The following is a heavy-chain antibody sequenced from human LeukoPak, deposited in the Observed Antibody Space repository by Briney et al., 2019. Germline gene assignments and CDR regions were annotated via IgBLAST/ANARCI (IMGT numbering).Heavy chain of an antibody. J-gene: IGHJ5*02. CDR1: GFTFSSYS. D-gene: IGHD2-2*01. V-gene: IGHV3-21*01. Sequence: GGSLRLSCAASGFTFSSYSMNWVRQAPGKGLEWVSSISSSSSYIYYADSVKGRFTISRDNAKNSLYLQMNSLRAEDTAVYYCARDSCSSTSCYASPAAPWGQETLVTVSS. CDR3: ARDSCSSTSCYASPAAP. CDR2: ISSSSSYI.